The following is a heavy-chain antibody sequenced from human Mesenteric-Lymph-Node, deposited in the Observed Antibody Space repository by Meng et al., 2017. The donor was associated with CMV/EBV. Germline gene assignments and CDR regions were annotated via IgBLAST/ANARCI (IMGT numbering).Heavy chain of an antibody. CDR3: IRGPYGADSWYDY. Sequence: GGSLRLSCVASGFSFSSYTMNWVRQVPGKGLEWVSSISSTSIFIYYADSVKGRFTISRDNAKSTLYLQMNSLTAEDTAVYYCIRGPYGADSWYDYWGQGTLVTVSS. D-gene: IGHD4-17*01. V-gene: IGHV3-21*01. CDR1: GFSFSSYT. CDR2: ISSTSIFI. J-gene: IGHJ4*02.